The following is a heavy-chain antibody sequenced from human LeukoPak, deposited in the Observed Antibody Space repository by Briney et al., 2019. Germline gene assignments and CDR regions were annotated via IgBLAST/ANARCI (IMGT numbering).Heavy chain of an antibody. V-gene: IGHV1-18*01. CDR3: ARVLIAVAETTDY. Sequence: ASVKVSCKASGYTFTSYGISWVRQAPGQGLEWMGWISAYNGNTNYAQKLQGRVTMTTDTSTSTAYVELRSLRSDDTAVYYCARVLIAVAETTDYWGQGTLVTVSS. D-gene: IGHD6-19*01. CDR2: ISAYNGNT. CDR1: GYTFTSYG. J-gene: IGHJ4*02.